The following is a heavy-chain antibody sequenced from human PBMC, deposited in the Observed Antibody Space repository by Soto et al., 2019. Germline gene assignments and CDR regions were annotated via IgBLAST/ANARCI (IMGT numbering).Heavy chain of an antibody. CDR2: IIPMFGTP. V-gene: IGHV1-69*01. Sequence: QVQLEQSGAAVKKAGSSVKVSCKAFGGSVNSHAITWVRQAPGQRLEWMGGIIPMFGTPTYAQKFQAGVTISAEESTSTVYLDLSRLRSEDAAVYYCARSRNVAEFNDYGGNYHGFDIWGQGTMVTVSS. D-gene: IGHD4-17*01. J-gene: IGHJ3*02. CDR1: GGSVNSHA. CDR3: ARSRNVAEFNDYGGNYHGFDI.